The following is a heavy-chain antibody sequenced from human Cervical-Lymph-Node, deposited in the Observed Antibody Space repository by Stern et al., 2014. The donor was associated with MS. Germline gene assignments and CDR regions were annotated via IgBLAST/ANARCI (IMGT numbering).Heavy chain of an antibody. Sequence: VQLVQSGAEVRKPGSSVKVSCKASGGTFSNYPFIWVRQAPGQGLEWMGGVIPLFGTANYAQKFQGRVTITADESTSTAYMELSSLRSEDTAVYYCASPVTLTVGAMDVWGQGTTVTVSS. CDR1: GGTFSNYP. CDR3: ASPVTLTVGAMDV. CDR2: VIPLFGTA. D-gene: IGHD4-17*01. J-gene: IGHJ6*02. V-gene: IGHV1-69*01.